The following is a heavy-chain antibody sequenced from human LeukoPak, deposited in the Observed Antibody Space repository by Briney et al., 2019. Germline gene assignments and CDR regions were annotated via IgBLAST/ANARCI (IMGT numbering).Heavy chain of an antibody. CDR3: ARVLASSSGWFHFDY. V-gene: IGHV4-59*01. D-gene: IGHD6-19*01. CDR2: IHYSGST. CDR1: GGSISTFY. J-gene: IGHJ4*02. Sequence: SETLSLTCSVSGGSISTFYWSWIRQPPGKGLEWIGNIHYSGSTKYNPSLESRLTVSLDTSRRQFSLKLTSVTAADTAVYYCARVLASSSGWFHFDYWGQGTLVTVSS.